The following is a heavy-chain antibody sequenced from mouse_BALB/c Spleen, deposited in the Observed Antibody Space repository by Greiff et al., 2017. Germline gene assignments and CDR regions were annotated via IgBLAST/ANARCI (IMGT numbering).Heavy chain of an antibody. CDR2: IWGDGST. J-gene: IGHJ4*01. CDR3: ARVYYYGSSYYAMDY. D-gene: IGHD1-1*01. Sequence: VQLQQSGPGLVAPSQSLSITCTVSGFSLTGYGVNWVRQPPGKGLEWLGMIWGDGSTDYNSALKSRLSISKDNSKSQVFLKMNSLQTDDTARYYCARVYYYGSSYYAMDYWGQGTSVTVSS. V-gene: IGHV2-6-7*01. CDR1: GFSLTGYG.